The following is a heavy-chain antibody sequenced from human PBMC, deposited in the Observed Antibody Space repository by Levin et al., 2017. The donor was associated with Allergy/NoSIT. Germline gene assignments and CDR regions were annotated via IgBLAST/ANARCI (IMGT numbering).Heavy chain of an antibody. D-gene: IGHD4-17*01. Sequence: ASVKVSCKASGGTFSSYAISWVRQAPGQGLEWMGRIIPILGIANYAQKFQGRVTITADKSTSTAYMELSSLRSEDTAVYYCAISNGDYYYYYGMDVWGQGTTVTVSS. V-gene: IGHV1-69*04. CDR3: AISNGDYYYYYGMDV. CDR2: IIPILGIA. CDR1: GGTFSSYA. J-gene: IGHJ6*02.